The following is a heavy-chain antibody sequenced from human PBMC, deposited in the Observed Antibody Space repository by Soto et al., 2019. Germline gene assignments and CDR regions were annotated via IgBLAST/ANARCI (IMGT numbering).Heavy chain of an antibody. CDR1: GGTFSSYA. J-gene: IGHJ2*01. Sequence: QVQLVQSGAEVKRPGSSVKVSCKASGGTFSSYAISWVRQAPGQGLEWMGGIIPIFGTANYAQKFQGRVTITADESTSTAYMELSSLRSEDTAVYYCARTLVVVAATNGYFDLWGRGTLVTVSS. V-gene: IGHV1-69*12. CDR2: IIPIFGTA. D-gene: IGHD2-15*01. CDR3: ARTLVVVAATNGYFDL.